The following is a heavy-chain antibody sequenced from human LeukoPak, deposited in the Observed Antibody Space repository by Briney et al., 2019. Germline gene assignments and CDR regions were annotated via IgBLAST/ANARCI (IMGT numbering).Heavy chain of an antibody. V-gene: IGHV1-69*06. CDR1: GGTFSTYA. CDR2: IIPIFDTP. D-gene: IGHD1-26*01. CDR3: ARIVGAFGGGPDNWFDP. Sequence: GASVKVSCKASGGTFSTYAINWVRQAPGQGLEWMGGIIPIFDTPNYAQKFQGRVTITADKSTSTAYMELSSLRSDDTAVYYCARIVGAFGGGPDNWFDPWGQGTLVTVSS. J-gene: IGHJ5*02.